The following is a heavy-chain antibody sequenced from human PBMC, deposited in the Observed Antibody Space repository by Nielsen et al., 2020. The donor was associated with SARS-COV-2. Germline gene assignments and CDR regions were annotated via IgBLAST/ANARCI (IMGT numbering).Heavy chain of an antibody. Sequence: GESLKISCAASGFTVSSNYMSWVRQAPGKGLEWVSVIYSGGSTYYADSVKGRFTISRDNSKNTLYLQMNSLRAEDTAVYYCAGIATAGAPYFWFDPWGQGTLVTVSS. J-gene: IGHJ5*02. CDR1: GFTVSSNY. D-gene: IGHD6-13*01. CDR3: AGIATAGAPYFWFDP. V-gene: IGHV3-53*01. CDR2: IYSGGST.